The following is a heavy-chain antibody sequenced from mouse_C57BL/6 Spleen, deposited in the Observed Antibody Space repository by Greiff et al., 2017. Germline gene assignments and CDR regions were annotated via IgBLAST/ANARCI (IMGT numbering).Heavy chain of an antibody. D-gene: IGHD1-1*01. J-gene: IGHJ3*01. CDR1: GYTFTSYD. Sequence: QVQLKESGPELVKPGASVKLSCKASGYTFTSYDINWVKPRPGQGLEWIGWIYPRDGSTKYNEKFKGKATLTVDTSSSTAYMELHSLTSEDSAVYFCARERDFIPLAYWGQGTLVTVSA. V-gene: IGHV1-85*01. CDR2: IYPRDGST. CDR3: ARERDFIPLAY.